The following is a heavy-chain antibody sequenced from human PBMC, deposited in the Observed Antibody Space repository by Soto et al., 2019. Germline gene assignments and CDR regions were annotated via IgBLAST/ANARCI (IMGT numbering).Heavy chain of an antibody. D-gene: IGHD6-13*01. Sequence: QVQLVQSGAEVKKPGAPLKVSCEASGYTFSSYGTSWVRQAPGQGFEWMGWISGYNSITRYAQKFQGRVTMTTDTTTSTAYMELRSLRSDDTAVYYCARAFGSTDYWGQGTLVTVSS. J-gene: IGHJ4*02. CDR2: ISGYNSIT. V-gene: IGHV1-18*01. CDR3: ARAFGSTDY. CDR1: GYTFSSYG.